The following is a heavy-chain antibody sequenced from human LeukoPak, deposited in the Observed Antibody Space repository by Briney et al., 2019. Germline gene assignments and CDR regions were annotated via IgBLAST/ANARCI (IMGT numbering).Heavy chain of an antibody. D-gene: IGHD3-10*01. V-gene: IGHV4-38-2*02. Sequence: SETLSLTCTVSGYSISSGYYWGWIRQPPGKGLEWIGSIYHSGSTYYNPSLKSRVTISVDTSKNQFSLKLSSVTAADTAVYYWARGAGAEEAFDIWGQGTMVTVSS. CDR1: GYSISSGYY. J-gene: IGHJ3*02. CDR2: IYHSGST. CDR3: ARGAGAEEAFDI.